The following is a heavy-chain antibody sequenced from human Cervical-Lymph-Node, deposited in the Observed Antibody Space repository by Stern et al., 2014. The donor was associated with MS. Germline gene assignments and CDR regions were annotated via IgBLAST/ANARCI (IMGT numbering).Heavy chain of an antibody. CDR3: ARDNAIAVAGTGLGY. Sequence: EVQLVESGGGLVQPGGSLRLSCAASGFTFSSYSMNRVRQAPGKGLEWVSSISSSSSYIDYADSVKGRFTISRDSAKNSLYLQMNSLRAEDTAVYYCARDNAIAVAGTGLGYWGQGTLVTVSS. V-gene: IGHV3-21*01. D-gene: IGHD6-19*01. CDR2: ISSSSSYI. J-gene: IGHJ4*02. CDR1: GFTFSSYS.